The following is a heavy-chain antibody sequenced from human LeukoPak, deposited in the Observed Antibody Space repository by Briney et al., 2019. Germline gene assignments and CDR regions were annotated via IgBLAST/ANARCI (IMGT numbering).Heavy chain of an antibody. J-gene: IGHJ4*02. CDR2: ISSSSSTI. CDR1: GFTFSSYS. Sequence: GGSLGLSCAASGFTFSSYSMNWVRQAPGKGLEWVSYISSSSSTIYYADSVKGRFTISRDNAKNSLYLQMNSLRAEDTAVYYCARDHGSSGYYFLFDYWGQGTLVTVSS. V-gene: IGHV3-48*01. D-gene: IGHD3-22*01. CDR3: ARDHGSSGYYFLFDY.